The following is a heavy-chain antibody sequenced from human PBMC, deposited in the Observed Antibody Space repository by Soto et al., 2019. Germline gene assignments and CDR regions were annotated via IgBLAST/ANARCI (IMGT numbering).Heavy chain of an antibody. D-gene: IGHD3-22*01. CDR3: ARPTYYYDSSGPIENYYYYGMDV. V-gene: IGHV5-51*01. J-gene: IGHJ6*02. CDR1: GYNFAGYW. Sequence: GESLKISCKGSGYNFAGYWIAWVRQMPGKGLELMGIIYPSDSDTRYRPSFQGQVTISADKSISSAYLQWSSLRASDTAMYYCARPTYYYDSSGPIENYYYYGMDVWGQGTTVTVSS. CDR2: IYPSDSDT.